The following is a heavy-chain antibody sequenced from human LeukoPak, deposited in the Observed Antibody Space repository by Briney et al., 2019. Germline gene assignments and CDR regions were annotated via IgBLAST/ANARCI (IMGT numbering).Heavy chain of an antibody. CDR1: GYTFTTYY. J-gene: IGHJ4*02. Sequence: ASVKVSCKASGYTFTTYYMHWVRQAPGQGLEWMGIINPSGGSTSYAQKFQGRVTMTRDTSTTTVYMELSSLRSEDTAVYYCAREPGHCSGGDYPPGGYWGQGTLVTVSS. D-gene: IGHD2-15*01. V-gene: IGHV1-46*01. CDR2: INPSGGST. CDR3: AREPGHCSGGDYPPGGY.